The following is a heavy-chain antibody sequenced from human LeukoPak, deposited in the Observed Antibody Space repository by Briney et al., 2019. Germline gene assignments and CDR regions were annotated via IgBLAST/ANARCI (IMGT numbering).Heavy chain of an antibody. V-gene: IGHV4-39*01. Sequence: SEALSLTCTVSGGSISSSSYYWGWLRQPPGKGLEWIGSIYYSGSTYYNPSLKSRVTISVDTSKNQFSLKLSSVTAADTAVYYCARHRSWNDLRSPFDYWGQGTLVTVSS. D-gene: IGHD1-1*01. J-gene: IGHJ4*02. CDR2: IYYSGST. CDR3: ARHRSWNDLRSPFDY. CDR1: GGSISSSSYY.